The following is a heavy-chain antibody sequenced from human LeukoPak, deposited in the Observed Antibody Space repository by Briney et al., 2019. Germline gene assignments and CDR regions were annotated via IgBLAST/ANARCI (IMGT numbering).Heavy chain of an antibody. D-gene: IGHD6-19*01. V-gene: IGHV4-34*01. CDR1: GGSFSGYY. J-gene: IGHJ3*02. CDR3: ARHLGYSSGWDDAFDI. CDR2: INHSGST. Sequence: PSETLSLTCAVYGGSFSGYYWSWIRQPPGKGLEWIGEINHSGSTNHNPSLKSRVTISVDTSKNQFSLKLSSVTAADTAVYYCARHLGYSSGWDDAFDIWGQGTMVTVSS.